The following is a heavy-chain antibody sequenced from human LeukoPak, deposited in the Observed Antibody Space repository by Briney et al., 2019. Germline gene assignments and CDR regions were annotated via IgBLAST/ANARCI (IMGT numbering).Heavy chain of an antibody. J-gene: IGHJ4*02. CDR2: ITNGGTV. CDR1: GFTFKSYA. V-gene: IGHV3-23*01. Sequence: GGSLRLSCVASGFTFKSYAMNWVRQAPGKGLEWVSGITNGGTVHYGDSVKGRFTISRDNSKSSLYLQMNTLSAEDTAVYYCAKGYFGSGSYYNPYFDYWGQGTLVTVSS. D-gene: IGHD3-10*01. CDR3: AKGYFGSGSYYNPYFDY.